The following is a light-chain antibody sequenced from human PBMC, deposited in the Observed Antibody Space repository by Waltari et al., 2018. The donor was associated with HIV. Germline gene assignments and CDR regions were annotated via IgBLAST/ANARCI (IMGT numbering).Light chain of an antibody. CDR1: TSNIGDNY. Sequence: QSVLTQPPSVSSIPGQKITISCSGGTSNIGDNYVSWYQQLPTTAPKLLVYENNKRPAGIPDRFSGSKSGTIATLVITGLQPGDEAEYYCATWDHTLTTGTVVFGGGTKLTVL. CDR2: ENN. J-gene: IGLJ2*01. CDR3: ATWDHTLTTGTVV. V-gene: IGLV1-51*02.